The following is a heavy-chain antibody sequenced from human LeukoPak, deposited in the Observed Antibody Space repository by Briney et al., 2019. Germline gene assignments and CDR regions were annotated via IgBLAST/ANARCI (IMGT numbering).Heavy chain of an antibody. J-gene: IGHJ4*02. Sequence: GESLKISCKGSGYSFTSYWIGWVRQMPGKGLERMGIIYPGDSDTRYSPSFQGQVTISADKSISTAYLQWSSLKASDTAMYYCARLGPDYGGGAYYFDYWGQGTLVTVSS. CDR1: GYSFTSYW. D-gene: IGHD4-23*01. CDR2: IYPGDSDT. V-gene: IGHV5-51*01. CDR3: ARLGPDYGGGAYYFDY.